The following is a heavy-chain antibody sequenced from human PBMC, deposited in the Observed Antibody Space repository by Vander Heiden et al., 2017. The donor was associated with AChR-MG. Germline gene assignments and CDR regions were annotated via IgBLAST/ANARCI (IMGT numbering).Heavy chain of an antibody. D-gene: IGHD3-16*01. V-gene: IGHV4-34*01. CDR1: GGSFSCDY. CDR2: INHSGST. CDR3: ARIGFYYYYGMDV. Sequence: QVQLQQWGAGLLKPSETLSLTCAVHGGSFSCDYWSWIRQPPGKGLEWMWEINHSGSTNYNPSLKSRVTISVDTSKNQFSLKLSSVTAADTAVYYCARIGFYYYYGMDVWGQGTTVTVSS. J-gene: IGHJ6*02.